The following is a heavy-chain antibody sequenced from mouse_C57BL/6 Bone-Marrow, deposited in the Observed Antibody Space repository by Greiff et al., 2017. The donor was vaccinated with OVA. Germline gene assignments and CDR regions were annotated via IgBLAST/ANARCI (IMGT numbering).Heavy chain of an antibody. CDR2: IRSKSNNYAT. CDR1: GFSFNTYA. CDR3: VGQVYWYFDV. V-gene: IGHV10-1*01. Sequence: EVKLVESGGGLVQPKGSLKLSCAASGFSFNTYAMNWVRQAPGKGLEWVARIRSKSNNYATYYADSVKDRFTISRDDSESMLYLQMNNLKTEDTSMYYCVGQVYWYFDVWGTGTTVTVSS. J-gene: IGHJ1*03.